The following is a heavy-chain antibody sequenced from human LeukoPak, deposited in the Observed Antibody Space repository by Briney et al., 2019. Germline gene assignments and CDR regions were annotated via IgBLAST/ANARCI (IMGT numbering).Heavy chain of an antibody. Sequence: SETLSLTCTVSGGSISSYYWSWIRQPPGKGLEWIGYIYYSGSTNYNPSLKSRVTISVDTSKNQFSLKLSSVTAADTAVDYCARVNVAAGTYFDNWFDPWGQGTLVTVSS. V-gene: IGHV4-59*01. CDR2: IYYSGST. CDR3: ARVNVAAGTYFDNWFDP. J-gene: IGHJ5*02. CDR1: GGSISSYY. D-gene: IGHD6-13*01.